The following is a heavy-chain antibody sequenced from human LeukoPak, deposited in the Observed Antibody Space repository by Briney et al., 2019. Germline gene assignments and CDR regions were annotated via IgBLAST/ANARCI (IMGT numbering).Heavy chain of an antibody. V-gene: IGHV3-21*04. CDR1: GFTFSSYS. D-gene: IGHD6-6*01. CDR2: ISSSSSYI. Sequence: GGSLRLSCAASGFTFSSYSMNWVRQAPGKGLEWVSSISSSSSYIYYADSVKGRFTISRDNAKNALYLQMNSLRAEDTAVYYCARGGGQLERPRYNWFDPWGQGTLVTVSS. CDR3: ARGGGQLERPRYNWFDP. J-gene: IGHJ5*02.